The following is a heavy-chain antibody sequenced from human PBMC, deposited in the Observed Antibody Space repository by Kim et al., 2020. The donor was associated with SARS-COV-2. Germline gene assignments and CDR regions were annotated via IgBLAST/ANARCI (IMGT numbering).Heavy chain of an antibody. CDR2: IDPKSGGT. Sequence: ASVKVSCKASGYTFSGYFLHWVRRTPGRGPEWLGRIDPKSGGTKITQKFQGRVTMTRDTSVSTAYMQLSSLRSDDSGVYYCARVPRVGYPDPFDYWGHGT. D-gene: IGHD3-22*01. CDR1: GYTFSGYF. CDR3: ARVPRVGYPDPFDY. V-gene: IGHV1-2*05. J-gene: IGHJ4*01.